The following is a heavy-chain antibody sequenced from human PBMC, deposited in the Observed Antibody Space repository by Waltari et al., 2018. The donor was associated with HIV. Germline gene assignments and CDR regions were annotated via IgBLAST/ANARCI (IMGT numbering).Heavy chain of an antibody. CDR3: ATHSHMITFGGVIGSFDY. D-gene: IGHD3-16*02. Sequence: QVQLVQSGAEVKKPGASVKVSCKVSGYTLTELSMHWVRQAPGKGREWMGGFDPEDGETIYAQEFQGRVTVTEDTSTDTAYMELSSLRSEDTAVYYCATHSHMITFGGVIGSFDYWGQGTLVTVSS. CDR1: GYTLTELS. V-gene: IGHV1-24*01. J-gene: IGHJ4*02. CDR2: FDPEDGET.